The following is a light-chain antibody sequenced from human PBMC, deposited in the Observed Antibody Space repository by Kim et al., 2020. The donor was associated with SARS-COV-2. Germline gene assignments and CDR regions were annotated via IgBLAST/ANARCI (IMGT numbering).Light chain of an antibody. Sequence: SPGERAPLSCRASQSVSTNLAWYQQKPGQAPRLLIPGANTRATGVPARFSGSGSGTEFTLTISSLQTEDFAVYYCQHYDNWPPWTFGQGTKVDIK. J-gene: IGKJ1*01. V-gene: IGKV3-15*01. CDR3: QHYDNWPPWT. CDR2: GAN. CDR1: QSVSTN.